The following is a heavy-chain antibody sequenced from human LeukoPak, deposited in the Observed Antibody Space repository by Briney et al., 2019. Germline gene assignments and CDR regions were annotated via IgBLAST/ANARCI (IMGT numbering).Heavy chain of an antibody. V-gene: IGHV3-64*03. CDR2: IISDGIRT. J-gene: IGHJ4*02. Sequence: GGSLRLSCSASGFTFSIYAMHWVRPAPGKGLEYVLAIISDGIRTSYADLVRGRFAISRDNSKITVYVQMSRLRSEDTAVYYCVRWVTGLDYWGQGILVTVSS. D-gene: IGHD2-21*02. CDR1: GFTFSIYA. CDR3: VRWVTGLDY.